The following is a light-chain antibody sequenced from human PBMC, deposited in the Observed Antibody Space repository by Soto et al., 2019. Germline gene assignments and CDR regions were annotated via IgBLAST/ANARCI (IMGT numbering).Light chain of an antibody. V-gene: IGKV1-5*01. CDR3: QQYNRYV. CDR1: QSISSW. J-gene: IGKJ3*01. Sequence: DITMTQSPSSLSASVGDRVTITCRASQSISSWLAWYQQKPGKAPKLLIYDASRLESGVPSRFSGSGSGTEFTLTISSLQPEDFATYYRQQYNRYVFGPGTKVDIK. CDR2: DAS.